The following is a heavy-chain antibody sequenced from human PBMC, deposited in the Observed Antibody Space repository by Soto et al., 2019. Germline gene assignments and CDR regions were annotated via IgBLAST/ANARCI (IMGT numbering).Heavy chain of an antibody. V-gene: IGHV4-30-2*01. CDR3: ATLPPRVVVSVLPIPT. CDR1: GGSISSGGYS. Sequence: SETLSLTCAVSGGSISSGGYSWSWIRQPPGKGLEWIGYIYHSGSTYYNPSLKSRVTISVDRSNNQFFLKLSSLTAADAAMYYCATLPPRVVVSVLPIPTWGQGTQVTVSS. D-gene: IGHD2-15*01. CDR2: IYHSGST. J-gene: IGHJ4*02.